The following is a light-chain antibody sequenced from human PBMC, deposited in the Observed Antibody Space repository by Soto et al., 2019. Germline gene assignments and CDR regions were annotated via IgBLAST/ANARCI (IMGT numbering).Light chain of an antibody. Sequence: QSVLTQPPSVSAAPGQRVTISCSGSVSNIGNNYVSWYQHLPGTAPRLLIYDNNERPSGIPERFSGSKSGTSATLDITGLQTGDEADYYCGTSDNSQSVVYVFGTGTKLTVL. CDR3: GTSDNSQSVVYV. CDR1: VSNIGNNY. J-gene: IGLJ1*01. V-gene: IGLV1-51*01. CDR2: DNN.